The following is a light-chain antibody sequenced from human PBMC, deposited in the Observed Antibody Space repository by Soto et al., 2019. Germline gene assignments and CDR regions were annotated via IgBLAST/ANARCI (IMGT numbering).Light chain of an antibody. J-gene: IGLJ3*02. CDR1: SSDVGSYNR. V-gene: IGLV2-18*02. CDR3: SSFTSSSTRV. CDR2: EVS. Sequence: QSVLTQPPSVSGSPGQSVTISCTGTSSDVGSYNRVSWYQQSPGTAPKLMIFEVSNQPSGVPDRFSGSKSGNTASLTISGLQAEDEADYYCSSFTSSSTRVFGGGTKLTVL.